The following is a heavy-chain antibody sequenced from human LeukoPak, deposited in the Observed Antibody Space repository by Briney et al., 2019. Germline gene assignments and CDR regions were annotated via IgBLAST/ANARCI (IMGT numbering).Heavy chain of an antibody. Sequence: GGSLRLSCAASGFTCSSYEMNWVRQAPGKGLEWLSYISGSGSTIYYADSVKGRFTISRDNAKNSLYLQMNSLRAEDTAAYYCVRVGNSLNYFDCWGQGTLVTVSS. D-gene: IGHD3-16*01. J-gene: IGHJ4*02. CDR3: VRVGNSLNYFDC. CDR1: GFTCSSYE. V-gene: IGHV3-48*03. CDR2: ISGSGSTI.